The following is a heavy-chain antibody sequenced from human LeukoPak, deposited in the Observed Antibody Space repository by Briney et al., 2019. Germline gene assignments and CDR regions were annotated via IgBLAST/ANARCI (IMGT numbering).Heavy chain of an antibody. D-gene: IGHD2-2*02. J-gene: IGHJ3*02. CDR1: GFTFSSYS. CDR2: ISSGSSTI. CDR3: AKVSYNAFDI. V-gene: IGHV3-48*01. Sequence: GGSLRLSCAASGFTFSSYSMNWVRQAPGKGLEWVSHISSGSSTIYYADSVKGRFTISRDNSKNTLYLQMNSLRAEDTAVYYCAKVSYNAFDIWGQGTMVTVSS.